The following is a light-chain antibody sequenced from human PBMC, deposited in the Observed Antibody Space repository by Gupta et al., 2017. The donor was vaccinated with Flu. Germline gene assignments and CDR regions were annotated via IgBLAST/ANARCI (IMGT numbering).Light chain of an antibody. CDR2: DAS. J-gene: IGKJ5*01. V-gene: IGKV3-11*01. Sequence: EIVLTQSPATLSLSPGERATLSCRASQSVSSYLAWYQQKPGQAPRLLIYDASNRATGIPARFSGSGSGTDFTLTMSSLDPEDFAVYYCQQRSNWRITFGQGTRLEIK. CDR1: QSVSSY. CDR3: QQRSNWRIT.